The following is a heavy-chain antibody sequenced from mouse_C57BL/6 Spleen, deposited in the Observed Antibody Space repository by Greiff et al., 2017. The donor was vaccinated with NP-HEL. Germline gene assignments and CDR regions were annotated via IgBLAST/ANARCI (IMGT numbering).Heavy chain of an antibody. D-gene: IGHD2-4*01. CDR2: ISDGGSYT. Sequence: EVKLVESGGGLVKPGGSLKLSCAASGFTFSSYAMSWVRQTPEKRLEWVATISDGGSYTYYPDNVKGRFTISRDNAKNNLYLQMSHLKSEDTAMYYWARDDYDGLFDYWGQGTTLTVSS. J-gene: IGHJ2*01. V-gene: IGHV5-4*01. CDR3: ARDDYDGLFDY. CDR1: GFTFSSYA.